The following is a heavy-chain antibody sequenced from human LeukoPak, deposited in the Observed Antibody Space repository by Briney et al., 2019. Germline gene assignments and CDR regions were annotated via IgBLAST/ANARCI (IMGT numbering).Heavy chain of an antibody. V-gene: IGHV4-59*01. Sequence: PSETLSLTCTVSGGSISSYYWSWIRQPPGKGLEWIGYIYYSGSTNYNPSLKSRVTISVDTSKNQFSLKLSSVTAADTAVYYCAREGPGYSSSWYWFDPWGQGTLVTVSS. D-gene: IGHD6-13*01. CDR3: AREGPGYSSSWYWFDP. CDR2: IYYSGST. CDR1: GGSISSYY. J-gene: IGHJ5*02.